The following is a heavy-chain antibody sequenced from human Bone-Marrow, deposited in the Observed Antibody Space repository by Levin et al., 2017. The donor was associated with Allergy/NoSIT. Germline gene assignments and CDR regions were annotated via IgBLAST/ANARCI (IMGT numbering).Heavy chain of an antibody. Sequence: GASVKVSCKASGGTFSSYAISWLRQAPGQGLEWMGDIVPIFATANYAQKFQGRVTITADKSTSTAYMDLSSLRSEDTAVYYCARDGFKLGTAFDIWGQGTVVTVSS. CDR2: IVPIFATA. CDR3: ARDGFKLGTAFDI. D-gene: IGHD7-27*01. V-gene: IGHV1-69*06. J-gene: IGHJ3*02. CDR1: GGTFSSYA.